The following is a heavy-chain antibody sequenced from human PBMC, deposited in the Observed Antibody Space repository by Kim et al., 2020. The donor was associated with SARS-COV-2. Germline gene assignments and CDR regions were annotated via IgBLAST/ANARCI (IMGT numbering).Heavy chain of an antibody. J-gene: IGHJ4*02. V-gene: IGHV3-23*01. CDR2: IDGSDGTT. CDR1: GFTFTGYA. D-gene: IGHD2-21*01. Sequence: GGSLRLSCTTSGFTFTGYAMSWVRQAPGKGLEWVSSIDGSDGTTYYVDSVKGRFTISRDNSKNTLYLQMSSLRADDTAVYYCMKGGWGSTWDHWRQGPL. CDR3: MKGGWGSTWDH.